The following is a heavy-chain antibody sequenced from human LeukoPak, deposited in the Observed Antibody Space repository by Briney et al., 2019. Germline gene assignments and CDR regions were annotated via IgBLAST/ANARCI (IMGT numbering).Heavy chain of an antibody. Sequence: SETLSLTCAVYGGSFSGYYWSWIRQPPGKGLEWIGYIYYSGSTNYNPSLKSRVTISVDTSKNQFSLKLSSVTAADTAVYYCARSAGSNYADYWGQGTLVTVSS. J-gene: IGHJ4*02. CDR3: ARSAGSNYADY. CDR1: GGSFSGYY. CDR2: IYYSGST. V-gene: IGHV4-59*01. D-gene: IGHD4-4*01.